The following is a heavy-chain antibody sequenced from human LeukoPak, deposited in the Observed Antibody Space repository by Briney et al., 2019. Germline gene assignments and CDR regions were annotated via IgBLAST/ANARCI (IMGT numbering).Heavy chain of an antibody. D-gene: IGHD1-14*01. CDR2: ISSSSSYI. CDR1: GFTFSSYS. Sequence: GGSLRLSCAASGFTFSSYSMSWVRQAPGKGLEWVSSISSSSSYIYYADSVKGRFTISRDNAKNSLYLQMNSLRAEDTAVYYCARLISGTGRLDYWGQGTLVTVSS. CDR3: ARLISGTGRLDY. J-gene: IGHJ4*02. V-gene: IGHV3-21*01.